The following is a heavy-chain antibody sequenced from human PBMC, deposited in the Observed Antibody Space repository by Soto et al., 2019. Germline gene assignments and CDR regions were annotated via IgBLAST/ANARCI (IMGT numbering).Heavy chain of an antibody. D-gene: IGHD3-10*01. CDR2: IAPGDSYS. CDR3: ARVRVSAFYDNWFDP. J-gene: IGHJ5*02. CDR1: GYVFTTYW. Sequence: PGESLKISCQGSGYVFTTYWISWVRQMPGKGLERMGGIAPGDSYSNYSPSCQGHVTISVDNSISTAYLQFNSLKAADTAIYYCARVRVSAFYDNWFDPWGQGTLVTVSS. V-gene: IGHV5-10-1*01.